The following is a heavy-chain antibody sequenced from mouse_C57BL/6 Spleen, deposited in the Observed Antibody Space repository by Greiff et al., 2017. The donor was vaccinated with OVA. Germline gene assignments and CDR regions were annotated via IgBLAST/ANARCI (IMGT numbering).Heavy chain of an antibody. Sequence: QVQLKQSGAELVRPGTSVKVSCKASGYAFTNYLIEWVKQRPGQGLEWIGVINPGSGGTNYNEKFKGKATLTADKSSSTAYMQLSSLTSEDSAVYFCARSTNYCGSSYRYFDVWGTGTTVTVSS. CDR3: ARSTNYCGSSYRYFDV. J-gene: IGHJ1*03. D-gene: IGHD1-1*01. V-gene: IGHV1-54*01. CDR1: GYAFTNYL. CDR2: INPGSGGT.